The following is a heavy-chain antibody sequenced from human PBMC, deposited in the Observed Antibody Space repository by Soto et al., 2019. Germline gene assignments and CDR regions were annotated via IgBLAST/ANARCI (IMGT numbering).Heavy chain of an antibody. V-gene: IGHV6-1*01. CDR2: TYFRSKWYN. D-gene: IGHD5-12*01. Sequence: PQTLSLTRALSGDSVSSNTASCNWIRHSPSRGLEWLGRTYFRSKWYNDYAVSVKSRIIINPDTSNNQFSLQLNSVTPEDTAVYFCAKGDNLGPKTGYAFDPWGQGIMVTVSS. J-gene: IGHJ5*02. CDR3: AKGDNLGPKTGYAFDP. CDR1: GDSVSSNTAS.